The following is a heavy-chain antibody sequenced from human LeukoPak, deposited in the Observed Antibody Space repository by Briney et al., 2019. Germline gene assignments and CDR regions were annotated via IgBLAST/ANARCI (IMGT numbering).Heavy chain of an antibody. J-gene: IGHJ4*02. CDR2: IYNSGGT. D-gene: IGHD3-16*01. Sequence: SETLSLTCTVSGGSITSSFYWSWIRQSPGKGLEWIGYIYNSGGTKYNPSLKSRLTISVDTSKNQFPLNLSSVTAADTAVYYCARASVLLSADYWGQRTLVTVSS. CDR3: ARASVLLSADY. V-gene: IGHV4-59*01. CDR1: GGSITSSFY.